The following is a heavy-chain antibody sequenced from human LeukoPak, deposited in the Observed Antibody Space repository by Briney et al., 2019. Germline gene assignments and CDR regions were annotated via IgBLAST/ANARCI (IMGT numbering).Heavy chain of an antibody. V-gene: IGHV3-23*01. CDR2: ISGSGDNT. J-gene: IGHJ4*02. D-gene: IGHD5-12*01. CDR3: ARGDSAYDLFGHIDY. CDR1: GFTFDNNV. Sequence: GGSLRLSCAASGFTFDNNVMSWVRQAPGKGLEWVSLISGSGDNTYYADSVRGRFTISRDNSKNTLYMQMNSLRAEDTAVYYCARGDSAYDLFGHIDYWGQGTLVTVSS.